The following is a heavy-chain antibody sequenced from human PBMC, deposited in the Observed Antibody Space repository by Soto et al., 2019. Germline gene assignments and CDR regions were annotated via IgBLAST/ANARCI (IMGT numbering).Heavy chain of an antibody. J-gene: IGHJ6*02. D-gene: IGHD4-17*01. Sequence: ASVKVSCKGSGGTFTSYYIHWVRQAPGQGLEWMGWINAGNGNTKYSQKFQGRVTITRDTSASTAYMELSSLRSEDTAVYYCARVGVYGDYVYSRNYGMDVWGQGTTVTVSS. V-gene: IGHV1-3*01. CDR1: GGTFTSYY. CDR3: ARVGVYGDYVYSRNYGMDV. CDR2: INAGNGNT.